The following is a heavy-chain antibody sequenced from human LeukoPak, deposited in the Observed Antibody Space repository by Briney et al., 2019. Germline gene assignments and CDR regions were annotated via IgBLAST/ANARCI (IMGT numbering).Heavy chain of an antibody. J-gene: IGHJ4*02. Sequence: SETLSLTCTVSGGSLSSSSYYWDWIRQPPGKGLEWIGSIYYSGTAYYNPSLKSRSTISVDTSKNQFSLKLSSVTAADTTLYYCARRAGSGWYDYWGQGILVTVSS. CDR3: ARRAGSGWYDY. D-gene: IGHD6-19*01. CDR1: GGSLSSSSYY. CDR2: IYYSGTA. V-gene: IGHV4-39*01.